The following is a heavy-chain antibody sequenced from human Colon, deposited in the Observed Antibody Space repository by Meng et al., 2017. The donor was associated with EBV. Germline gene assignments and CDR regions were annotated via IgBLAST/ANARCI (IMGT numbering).Heavy chain of an antibody. CDR2: INHSGTL. V-gene: IGHV4-34*01. Sequence: QQWGPGLAKPSETLSLPYGVYGRALSGYYWSWLRQTPGKGLEWIGEINHSGTLNYNPSLRSRVTISVERSNNQFSLRLSSVTAADTAVYYCARGGGVIKGLVTWFDPWGQGTVVTVSS. D-gene: IGHD2-8*01. J-gene: IGHJ5*02. CDR3: ARGGGVIKGLVTWFDP. CDR1: GRALSGYY.